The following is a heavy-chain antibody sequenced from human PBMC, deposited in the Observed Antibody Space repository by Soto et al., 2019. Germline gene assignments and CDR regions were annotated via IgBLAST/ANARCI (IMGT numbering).Heavy chain of an antibody. J-gene: IGHJ4*02. D-gene: IGHD3-9*01. CDR2: ISYDGSNK. CDR1: GFTFSSYG. V-gene: IGHV3-30*18. CDR3: AKDGGGYDILTGYYFFWYFDY. Sequence: GGSLRLSCAASGFTFSSYGMHWVRQAPGKGLEWVAVISYDGSNKYYADSVKGRFTISRDNSKNTLYLQMNSLRAEDTAVYYCAKDGGGYDILTGYYFFWYFDYWGQGTLVTVSS.